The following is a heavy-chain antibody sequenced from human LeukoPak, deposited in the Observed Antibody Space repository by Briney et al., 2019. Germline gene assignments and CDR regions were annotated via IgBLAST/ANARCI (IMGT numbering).Heavy chain of an antibody. CDR3: AKSLRYRYGDCLED. CDR1: AFTLNNYH. CDR2: FSAIVDSA. D-gene: IGHD2-21*02. Sequence: PGGPLRLSCRASAFTLNNYHVHWVRRAPGKGLECVSAFSAIVDSAFYATSVKGRFTISRDSDKNTVSLQMSRLRAEDTAVYYCAKSLRYRYGDCLEDWGQGTLVTV. J-gene: IGHJ4*02. V-gene: IGHV3-23*01.